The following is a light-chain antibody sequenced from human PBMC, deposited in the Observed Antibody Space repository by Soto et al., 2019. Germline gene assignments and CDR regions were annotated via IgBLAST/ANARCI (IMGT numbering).Light chain of an antibody. V-gene: IGKV1-39*01. Sequence: IQLTQSPSSLSASVGDRVTITCRASQGISTLLNWYQQKPGKAPKLLIYAASSLQSGVPSRFSGSGSGTDFTLTISSLQPEDFATYYCQQSYSTPPAFGQGTRLEIK. J-gene: IGKJ5*01. CDR1: QGISTL. CDR3: QQSYSTPPA. CDR2: AAS.